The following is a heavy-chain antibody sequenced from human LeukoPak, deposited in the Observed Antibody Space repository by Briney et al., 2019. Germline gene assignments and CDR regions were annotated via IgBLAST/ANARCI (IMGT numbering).Heavy chain of an antibody. Sequence: PSETLSLTCTVSVGSVSTSLHYWGWIRQPPGQGLEWIGTTYFTGNTYYNPSLQSRVNISIDTSKNQFFLRLGSVTAADTAVYYCASHLGRDLFDYWGQGVLVAVSS. CDR3: ASHLGRDLFDY. CDR1: VGSVSTSLHY. D-gene: IGHD3-16*01. J-gene: IGHJ4*02. CDR2: TYFTGNT. V-gene: IGHV4-39*01.